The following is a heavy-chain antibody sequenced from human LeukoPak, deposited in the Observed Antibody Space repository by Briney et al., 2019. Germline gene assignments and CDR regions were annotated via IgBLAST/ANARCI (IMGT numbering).Heavy chain of an antibody. CDR1: GFTFSDYW. J-gene: IGHJ4*02. V-gene: IGHV4-34*01. CDR3: ARAYYYGSGSYDY. D-gene: IGHD3-10*01. CDR2: INHSGST. Sequence: GSLRLSCAASGFTFSDYWMSWIRQPPGKGLKWIGEINHSGSTNYNPSLKSRVTISVDTSKNQFSLKLSSVTAADTAVYYCARAYYYGSGSYDYWGQGTLVTVSS.